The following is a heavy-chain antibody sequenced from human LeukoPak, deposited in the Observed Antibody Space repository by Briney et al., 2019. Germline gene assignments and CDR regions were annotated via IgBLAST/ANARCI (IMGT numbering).Heavy chain of an antibody. D-gene: IGHD1-26*01. J-gene: IGHJ4*02. CDR2: IWYDGSNK. V-gene: IGHV3-33*06. CDR3: AKAEKGIVGATMNVDY. Sequence: GGSLRLSCAASGFTFSSYGMHWVRQAPGKGLEWVAVIWYDGSNKYYADSVKGRFTISRDNSKNTLYLQMNSLRAEDTAVYYCAKAEKGIVGATMNVDYWGQGTLVTVSS. CDR1: GFTFSSYG.